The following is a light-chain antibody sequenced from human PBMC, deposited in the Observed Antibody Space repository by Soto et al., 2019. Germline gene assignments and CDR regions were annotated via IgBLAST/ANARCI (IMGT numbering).Light chain of an antibody. V-gene: IGLV2-23*03. CDR2: ECS. Sequence: QSALTQPASVSGSPGQSITISCTGTSSDVGSYNLVSWYQQHPGKAPKLMIYECSKRPSGVSNRFSGSNSGNTASLTISGLDAEDEADYYCCSDAGSSTFVFGTGTKLTVL. CDR1: SSDVGSYNL. CDR3: CSDAGSSTFV. J-gene: IGLJ1*01.